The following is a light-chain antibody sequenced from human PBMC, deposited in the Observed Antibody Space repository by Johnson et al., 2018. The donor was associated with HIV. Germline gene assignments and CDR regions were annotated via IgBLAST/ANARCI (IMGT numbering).Light chain of an antibody. Sequence: HSVLTQPPSVSAAPGQKVTISCSGSSSNIGNNYVSWYQQLPGTAPKLLIYDNNKRPSGIPDRFSGSKSGTSATLGITGLQTGDEADYYCGTWDSSLRAGRDVFGTGTKVTVL. J-gene: IGLJ1*01. CDR3: GTWDSSLRAGRDV. V-gene: IGLV1-51*01. CDR1: SSNIGNNY. CDR2: DNN.